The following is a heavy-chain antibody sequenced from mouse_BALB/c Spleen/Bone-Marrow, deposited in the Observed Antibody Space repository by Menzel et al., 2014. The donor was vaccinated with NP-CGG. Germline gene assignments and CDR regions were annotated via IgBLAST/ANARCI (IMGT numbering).Heavy chain of an antibody. Sequence: VHVKQSGPELVKPGASPKISCKTSGYSFTGYTLYWVKRSHGKNLQWIGLINPYNGDTNYNQKFKDKATLTVDRSSSTAYMELLSLTSEDSAVYYCARSGRPFAMDYWGQGTSVTVSS. CDR3: ARSGRPFAMDY. CDR2: INPYNGDT. CDR1: GYSFTGYT. J-gene: IGHJ4*01. D-gene: IGHD2-12*01. V-gene: IGHV1-18*01.